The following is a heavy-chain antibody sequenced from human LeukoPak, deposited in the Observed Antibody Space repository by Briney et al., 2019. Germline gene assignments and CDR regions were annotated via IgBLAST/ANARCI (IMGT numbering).Heavy chain of an antibody. Sequence: AGGSLRLSCAASGFTFSSYSMNWVRQAPGKGLEWVSSISSSSSYIYYADSVKGRFTISRDNAKNSLYLQMNSLRAEDTAVYYCARGPSVVSGWYYWGQGTLVTFSS. CDR3: ARGPSVVSGWYY. J-gene: IGHJ4*02. D-gene: IGHD6-19*01. V-gene: IGHV3-21*01. CDR1: GFTFSSYS. CDR2: ISSSSSYI.